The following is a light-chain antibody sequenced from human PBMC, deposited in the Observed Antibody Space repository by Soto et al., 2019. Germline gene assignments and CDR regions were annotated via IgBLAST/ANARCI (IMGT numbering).Light chain of an antibody. Sequence: EIVLTQSPGTLSLSPVERATLSCRASQSVTSNNLAWYQQKPGQAPRLLIYGASSRATGIPDRFSGSGSGTDFTLTISRLEPEDFAVYYCQHYVSPPITFGQGTRLEIK. CDR2: GAS. CDR3: QHYVSPPIT. J-gene: IGKJ5*01. CDR1: QSVTSNN. V-gene: IGKV3-20*01.